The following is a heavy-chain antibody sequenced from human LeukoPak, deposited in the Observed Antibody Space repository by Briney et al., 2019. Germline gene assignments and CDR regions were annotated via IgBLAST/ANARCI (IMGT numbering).Heavy chain of an antibody. D-gene: IGHD2-8*01. Sequence: GASVKVSCKASGYTFTGYYMHWVRQAPGQGLEWMGWINPNSGGTNYVQKFQGWVTMTRDTSISTAYMELSRLRSDDTAVYYCARDTFGLCYLDYWGQGTLVTVSS. CDR1: GYTFTGYY. J-gene: IGHJ4*02. CDR2: INPNSGGT. V-gene: IGHV1-2*04. CDR3: ARDTFGLCYLDY.